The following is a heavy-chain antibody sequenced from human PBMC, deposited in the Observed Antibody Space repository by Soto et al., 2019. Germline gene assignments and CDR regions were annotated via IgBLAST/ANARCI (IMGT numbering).Heavy chain of an antibody. CDR1: GGSISSSNYY. D-gene: IGHD3-10*01. CDR3: VRHRANMVGGAN. Sequence: QLQLQESGPGLVKPSETLSLTCTVSGGSISSSNYYWGWMRQPPGNGLEWIGSIYYSGTTYYNPSLKRRVPMSVDTSKNLFSRRLRSVTAADTAVYYCVRHRANMVGGANWGQGTLVTVSS. J-gene: IGHJ4*02. V-gene: IGHV4-39*01. CDR2: IYYSGTT.